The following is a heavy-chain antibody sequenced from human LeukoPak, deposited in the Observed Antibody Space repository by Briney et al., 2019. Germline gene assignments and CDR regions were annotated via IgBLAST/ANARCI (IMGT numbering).Heavy chain of an antibody. V-gene: IGHV4-59*01. Sequence: PSETLSLTCSVSGGSINGNYWTWIRQPPGKGLEWIGYIYDDGTTNYNPSLESRLTMSIDRSASHFSLTLRSVTAADTPVYYCARVFRGAVTANWFDLWGQGTLVSVSS. CDR3: ARVFRGAVTANWFDL. CDR2: IYDDGTT. J-gene: IGHJ5*02. D-gene: IGHD2-21*02. CDR1: GGSINGNY.